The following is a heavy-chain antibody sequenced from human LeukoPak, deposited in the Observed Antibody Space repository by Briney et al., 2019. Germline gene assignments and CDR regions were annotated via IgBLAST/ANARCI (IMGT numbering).Heavy chain of an antibody. CDR2: ISAYNGNT. J-gene: IGHJ4*02. V-gene: IGHV1-18*01. CDR1: GYTFTSYG. CDR3: ATGTYSGSYLFDY. D-gene: IGHD1-26*01. Sequence: ASVKVSCKASGYTFTSYGISWVRQAPGQGLEWMGWISAYNGNTNYAQKLQGRVTMTEDTSTDTAYMELSSLRSEDTAVYYCATGTYSGSYLFDYWGQGTLVTVSS.